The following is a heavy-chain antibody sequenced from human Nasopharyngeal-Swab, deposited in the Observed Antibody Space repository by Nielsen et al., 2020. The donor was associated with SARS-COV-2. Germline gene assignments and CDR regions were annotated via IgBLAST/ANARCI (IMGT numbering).Heavy chain of an antibody. CDR3: ARAPSYCSSTRCRRGAFDI. CDR1: GGSFSGYY. J-gene: IGHJ3*02. V-gene: IGHV4-34*01. D-gene: IGHD2-2*01. CDR2: INHSGST. Sequence: SQTLSLTCAVYGGSFSGYYWSWIRQPPGKGLEWIGEINHSGSTNYNPSLKSRVTISVDTSKNQFSLKLSSVTAADTAVYYCARAPSYCSSTRCRRGAFDIWGQGTMVTVSS.